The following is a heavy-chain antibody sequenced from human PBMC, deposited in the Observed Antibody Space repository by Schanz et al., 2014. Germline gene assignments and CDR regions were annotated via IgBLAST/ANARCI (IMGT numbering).Heavy chain of an antibody. V-gene: IGHV3-30*04. Sequence: QVQLVQSGGGLVQPGGSLRLSCAASGFTFNGHAMHWVRQAPGKGLEWVAVTSYDGSQKYYTDSVKGRFTVSRDNSKNTLYLQLNSLRAEDTAVYYCARDDKRYFDWLSAFDLWGQGTMVAVSS. D-gene: IGHD3-9*01. CDR1: GFTFNGHA. J-gene: IGHJ3*01. CDR2: TSYDGSQK. CDR3: ARDDKRYFDWLSAFDL.